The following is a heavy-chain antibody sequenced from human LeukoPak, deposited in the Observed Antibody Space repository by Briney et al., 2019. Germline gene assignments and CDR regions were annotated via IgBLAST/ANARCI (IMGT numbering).Heavy chain of an antibody. V-gene: IGHV3-23*01. CDR1: GFTFSSYA. J-gene: IGHJ4*02. CDR2: ISGSGGST. CDR3: ARMTYYDLWSGYYTLGYFDY. Sequence: GGSLRLSCAASGFTFSSYAMSWVRQAPGKGLEWVSAISGSGGSTYYADSVKGRFTISRDNSKNTLYLQMNSLRAEDTAVYYCARMTYYDLWSGYYTLGYFDYWGQGTLVTVSS. D-gene: IGHD3-3*01.